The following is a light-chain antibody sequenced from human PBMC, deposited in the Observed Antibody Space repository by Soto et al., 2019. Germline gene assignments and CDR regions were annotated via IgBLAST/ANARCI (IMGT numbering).Light chain of an antibody. CDR1: QSIRSNY. CDR3: QQYGSSPWT. Sequence: ETVLTQSPGTLSLSPGERATLSCRASQSIRSNYLAWYRQTPGQAPRLLIYGASNRATGIPERFSGSGSGTDFTLIISRLEPEDFALYYCQQYGSSPWTFGQGTKVEIK. CDR2: GAS. V-gene: IGKV3-20*01. J-gene: IGKJ1*01.